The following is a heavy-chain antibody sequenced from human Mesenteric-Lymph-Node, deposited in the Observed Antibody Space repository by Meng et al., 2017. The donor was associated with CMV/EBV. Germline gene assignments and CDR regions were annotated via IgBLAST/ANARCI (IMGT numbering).Heavy chain of an antibody. CDR3: VRAEGFWSGYLNDY. CDR2: ISGYNGNT. V-gene: IGHV1-18*04. Sequence: KASGYAFTTSGISWVRQAPGQGLEWMGWISGYNGNTNYEQKLQGRVTMTTDTLTSTVYMELRSLRSDDTAVYYCVRAEGFWSGYLNDYWGQGTLVTVSS. CDR1: GYAFTTSG. J-gene: IGHJ4*02. D-gene: IGHD3-3*01.